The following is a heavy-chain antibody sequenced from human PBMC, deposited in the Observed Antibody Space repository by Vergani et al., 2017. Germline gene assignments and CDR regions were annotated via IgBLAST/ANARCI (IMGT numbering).Heavy chain of an antibody. Sequence: EVQLVQSGAEVKKPGESLRISCKGSGYSFTSYWISWVRQMPGKGLEWMGRFDPSDSYTNYSPSFQGHVTISAHKSISTAYLQWCSLKASDTAMYYCARVGWSYYDSSGYYYAPGGWFDPWGQGTLVTVSS. CDR3: ARVGWSYYDSSGYYYAPGGWFDP. J-gene: IGHJ5*02. V-gene: IGHV5-10-1*03. CDR2: FDPSDSYT. D-gene: IGHD3-22*01. CDR1: GYSFTSYW.